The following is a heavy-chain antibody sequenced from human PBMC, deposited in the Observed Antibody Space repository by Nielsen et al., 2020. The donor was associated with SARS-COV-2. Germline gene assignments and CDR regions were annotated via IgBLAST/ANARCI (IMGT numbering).Heavy chain of an antibody. V-gene: IGHV3-33*08. CDR1: GFTFSSYG. Sequence: GESLKISCAASGFTFSSYGMHWVRQAPGKGLEWVAVIWYDGSNKYYADSVKGRFTISRDNSKNTLYLQMNSLRAEDTAVYYCARDLRFGEFIFDYWGQGTLVTVSS. CDR3: ARDLRFGEFIFDY. D-gene: IGHD3-10*01. CDR2: IWYDGSNK. J-gene: IGHJ4*02.